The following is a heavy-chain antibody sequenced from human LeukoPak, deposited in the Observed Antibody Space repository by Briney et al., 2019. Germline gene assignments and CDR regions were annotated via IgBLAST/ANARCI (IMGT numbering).Heavy chain of an antibody. CDR2: IRHDGRDE. Sequence: GGSLRLSCAASDFTFGFYVIHWVRQAPGKGLEWVAFIRHDGRDETYADSVRGRFAISRDNSKSTLYLQMNSLRPEDTAVYYCAKATSGGVLVPAARFDYWGQGTLVTVSS. CDR3: AKATSGGVLVPAARFDY. CDR1: DFTFGFYV. V-gene: IGHV3-30*02. D-gene: IGHD2-2*01. J-gene: IGHJ4*02.